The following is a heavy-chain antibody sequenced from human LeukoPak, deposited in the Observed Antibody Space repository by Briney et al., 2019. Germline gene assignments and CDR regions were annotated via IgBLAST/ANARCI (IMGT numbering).Heavy chain of an antibody. Sequence: ASVKVSCQASGYTFTDYYMHWVRQAPGQGLEWMGWINPNSGATNYAQKFQGRVTMTRDTSISTAYMELSRLRSDDTAVYYCARGLSSGDYWGQGTLVTVSS. D-gene: IGHD6-19*01. V-gene: IGHV1-2*02. J-gene: IGHJ4*02. CDR1: GYTFTDYY. CDR3: ARGLSSGDY. CDR2: INPNSGAT.